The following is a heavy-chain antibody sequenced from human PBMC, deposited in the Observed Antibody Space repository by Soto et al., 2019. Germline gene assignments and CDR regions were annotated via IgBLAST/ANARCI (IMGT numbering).Heavy chain of an antibody. CDR3: ARDKGYCSGGSCYRYFDY. CDR1: GGSISSGGYY. Sequence: QVQLQESGPGLVKPSQTLSLTCTVSGGSISSGGYYWSWIRQHPGKGLEWIGYIYYSGSTYYNPSLKSRVTISVDTSKNQFSLKLSSVTAADTAVYYCARDKGYCSGGSCYRYFDYWGQGTLVTVSS. CDR2: IYYSGST. D-gene: IGHD2-15*01. J-gene: IGHJ4*02. V-gene: IGHV4-31*03.